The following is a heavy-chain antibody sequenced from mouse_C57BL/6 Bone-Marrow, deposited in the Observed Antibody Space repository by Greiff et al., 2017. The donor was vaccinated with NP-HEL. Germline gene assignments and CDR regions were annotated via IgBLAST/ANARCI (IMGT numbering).Heavy chain of an antibody. J-gene: IGHJ4*01. CDR2: INPGNGTT. CDR3: AREKGNYYAMDY. Sequence: QVQLKQSGAELVRPGASVKLSCKASGYTFTDYYINWVKQRPGQGLEWIARINPGNGTTYYNKKFKGKAILTAEKSSSTAYMQLSSLTSEDSAFYFCAREKGNYYAMDYWGQGTSVTVSS. CDR1: GYTFTDYY. D-gene: IGHD2-1*01. V-gene: IGHV1-76*01.